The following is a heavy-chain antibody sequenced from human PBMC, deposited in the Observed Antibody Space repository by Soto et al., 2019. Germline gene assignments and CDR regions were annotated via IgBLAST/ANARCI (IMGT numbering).Heavy chain of an antibody. V-gene: IGHV3-15*01. Sequence: EVQLVESGGGLVKPGGSLRLSCAASGFTFNNAWMSWVRQAPGKGLEWVGRIKSKTDGGTTDYAAPVKCRFTSSRDDSKNTLYLQMNSLKTEDTAVYYCTTDETTASTMLDYWGQGTLVTVSS. J-gene: IGHJ4*02. D-gene: IGHD3-10*01. CDR1: GFTFNNAW. CDR3: TTDETTASTMLDY. CDR2: IKSKTDGGTT.